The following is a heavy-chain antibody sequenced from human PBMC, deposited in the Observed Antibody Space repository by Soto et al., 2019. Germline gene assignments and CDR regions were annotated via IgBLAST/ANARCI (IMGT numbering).Heavy chain of an antibody. Sequence: SETLSLTCTVSGDYISSYYWSWIRQPPGKGLEWIAYIYYSGNTNYNPSLKSRVTISVDTSRTQFSLKLTSVTAADTAVYYCARDKITGLFDYWGQGTLVTVSS. V-gene: IGHV4-59*12. CDR2: IYYSGNT. D-gene: IGHD2-8*02. J-gene: IGHJ4*02. CDR3: ARDKITGLFDY. CDR1: GDYISSYY.